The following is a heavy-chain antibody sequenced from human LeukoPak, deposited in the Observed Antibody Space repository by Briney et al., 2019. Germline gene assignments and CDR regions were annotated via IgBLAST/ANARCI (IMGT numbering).Heavy chain of an antibody. V-gene: IGHV4-34*01. CDR1: GGSFSGYY. CDR2: INHSGST. Sequence: SETLSLTCTVYGGSFSGYYWSWIRQPPGKGLEWIGEINHSGSTNYNPSLKSRVTISVDTSKNQFSLKLSSVTAADTAVYYCARGGNYYYGSGSYFAYWGQGTLVTVSS. CDR3: ARGGNYYYGSGSYFAY. J-gene: IGHJ4*02. D-gene: IGHD3-10*01.